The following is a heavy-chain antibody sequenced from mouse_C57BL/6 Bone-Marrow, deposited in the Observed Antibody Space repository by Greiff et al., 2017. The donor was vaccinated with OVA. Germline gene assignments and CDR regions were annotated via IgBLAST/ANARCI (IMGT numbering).Heavy chain of an antibody. CDR1: GFNIKNTY. D-gene: IGHD1-1*01. CDR2: IDPANDNN. Sequence: VQLQQSVAELVRPGASVKLSCTASGFNIKNTYMHWVKQRPEQGLEWIGRIDPANDNNKYAPKFQGKATMTADTSSNTAYLQLSSLSSEDTAVYCCARGNFGSSFYAMDYWGQGTSVTVSS. CDR3: ARGNFGSSFYAMDY. J-gene: IGHJ4*01. V-gene: IGHV14-3*01.